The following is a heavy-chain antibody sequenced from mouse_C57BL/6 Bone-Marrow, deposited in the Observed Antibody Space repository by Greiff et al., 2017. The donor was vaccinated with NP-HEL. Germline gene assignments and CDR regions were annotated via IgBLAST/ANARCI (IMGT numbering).Heavy chain of an antibody. CDR1: GYTFTDYY. Sequence: EVQLQQSGPELVKPGASVKISCKASGYTFTDYYMNWVKQSHGKSLEWIGDINPNNGGTSYNQKFKGKATLTVDKSSSTAYMELRSLTSEDSAVYYCARSRLRRYFDVWGTGTTVTVSS. CDR3: ARSRLRRYFDV. D-gene: IGHD2-2*01. J-gene: IGHJ1*03. CDR2: INPNNGGT. V-gene: IGHV1-26*01.